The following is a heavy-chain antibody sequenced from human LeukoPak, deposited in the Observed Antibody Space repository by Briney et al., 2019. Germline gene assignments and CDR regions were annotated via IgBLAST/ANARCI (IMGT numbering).Heavy chain of an antibody. V-gene: IGHV3-73*01. D-gene: IGHD2-15*01. CDR3: TSKAYCSGGSCYPYYYYYYMDV. J-gene: IGHJ6*03. Sequence: GGSLRLSCAASGFTFSSYTMNWVRQAPGKGLEWVGRIRSKANSYATAYAASVKGRFTISRDDSKNTAYLQMNSLKTEDTAVYYCTSKAYCSGGSCYPYYYYYYMDVWGKGTTVTVSS. CDR2: IRSKANSYAT. CDR1: GFTFSSYT.